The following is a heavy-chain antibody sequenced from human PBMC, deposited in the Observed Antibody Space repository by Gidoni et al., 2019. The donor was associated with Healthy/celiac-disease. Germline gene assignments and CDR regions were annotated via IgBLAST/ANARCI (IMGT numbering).Heavy chain of an antibody. D-gene: IGHD2-15*01. CDR3: ARGRGYCSGGSCYSYYYYGMDV. J-gene: IGHJ6*02. V-gene: IGHV4-34*01. Sequence: QVQLQQWGAGLLKPSETLSLTCAVYGGSFSGYSWSWIRQPPGKGLECIGEINHSGSTNYNPSLKSRVTISVDTSKNQFSLKLSSVTAADTAVYYCARGRGYCSGGSCYSYYYYGMDVWGQGTTVTVSS. CDR2: INHSGST. CDR1: GGSFSGYS.